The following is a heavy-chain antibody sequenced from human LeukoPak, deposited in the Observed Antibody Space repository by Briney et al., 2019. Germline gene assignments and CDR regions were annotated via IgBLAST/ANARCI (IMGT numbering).Heavy chain of an antibody. V-gene: IGHV3-13*04. CDR2: FIPAGDR. Sequence: GGSLRLSCAASGFTFSSHDMHWVRQAPGKGLEWVSGFIPAGDRYYAESVKGRFTISRENAKSSLYLQMNSLRVGDTAVYYCVRGGVWGLSSNWLESWGQGILVTVSS. D-gene: IGHD7-27*01. J-gene: IGHJ5*01. CDR1: GFTFSSHD. CDR3: VRGGVWGLSSNWLES.